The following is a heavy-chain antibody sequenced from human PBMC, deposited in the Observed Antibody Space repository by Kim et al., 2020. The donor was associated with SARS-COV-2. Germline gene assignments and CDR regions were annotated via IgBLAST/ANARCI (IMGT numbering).Heavy chain of an antibody. D-gene: IGHD3-22*01. J-gene: IGHJ4*02. Sequence: RFTISRDNSKNTLYLQMNSLRAEDTAVYYCAREGPRYYYDSSGYSNYFDYWGQGTLVTVSS. CDR3: AREGPRYYYDSSGYSNYFDY. V-gene: IGHV3-30*07.